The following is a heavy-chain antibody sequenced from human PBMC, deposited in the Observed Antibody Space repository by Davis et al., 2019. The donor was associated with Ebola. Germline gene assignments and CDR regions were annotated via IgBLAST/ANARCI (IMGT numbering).Heavy chain of an antibody. J-gene: IGHJ6*04. D-gene: IGHD3-10*01. CDR3: ARCRGAWFGSDYYYYGMDV. Sequence: PGGSLRLSCAASGFTFSSYWMSWVRQAPGKGLEWVSYISSSGSAKYYADSVKGRFTISRDNAKSTLYLQMNSLRAEDTAVYYCARCRGAWFGSDYYYYGMDVWGKGTTVTVSS. CDR1: GFTFSSYW. CDR2: ISSSGSAK. V-gene: IGHV3-48*04.